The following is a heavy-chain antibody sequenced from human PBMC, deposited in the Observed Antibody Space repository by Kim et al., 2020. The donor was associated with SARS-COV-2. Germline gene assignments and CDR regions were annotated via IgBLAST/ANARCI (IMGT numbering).Heavy chain of an antibody. J-gene: IGHJ6*02. D-gene: IGHD3-16*01. CDR1: GGSFSGYY. Sequence: SETLSLTCAVYGGSFSGYYWSWIRQPPGKGLEWIGEINHSGSTNYNPSLKSRVTISVDTSKNQFSLKLSSVTAADTAVYYCARLPATFGYYYYGMDVWGQGTTVTVSS. CDR3: ARLPATFGYYYYGMDV. V-gene: IGHV4-34*01. CDR2: INHSGST.